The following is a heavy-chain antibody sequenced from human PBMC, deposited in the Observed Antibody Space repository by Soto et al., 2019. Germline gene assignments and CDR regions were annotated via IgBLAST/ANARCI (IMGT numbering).Heavy chain of an antibody. CDR1: GFTFINYV. CDR3: TKDRATHRNY. CDR2: ISSDGSNK. Sequence: QVQLVESGGGVVQPGRSLSVSCAASGFTFINYVMHWVRQAPGKGLEWVAVISSDGSNKYYADSVKGRFTISRDNSKNTLYLQMNSLRIEDTAVYYCTKDRATHRNYWGQGTLVTVSS. D-gene: IGHD5-12*01. J-gene: IGHJ4*02. V-gene: IGHV3-30*18.